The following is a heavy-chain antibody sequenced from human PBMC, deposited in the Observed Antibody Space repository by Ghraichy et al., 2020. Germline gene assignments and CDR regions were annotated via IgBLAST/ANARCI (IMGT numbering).Heavy chain of an antibody. D-gene: IGHD5-18*01. CDR2: IYYSGST. Sequence: SQTLSLTCTVSGGSISNYYWSWIRQPPGKGLEWIGYIYYSGSTNYNPSLKSRVTISVDTSKNHFSLKLSSVTAADTAVYYCARGRGYSFGFYMDVWGKGTTVTVSS. J-gene: IGHJ6*03. V-gene: IGHV4-59*01. CDR1: GGSISNYY. CDR3: ARGRGYSFGFYMDV.